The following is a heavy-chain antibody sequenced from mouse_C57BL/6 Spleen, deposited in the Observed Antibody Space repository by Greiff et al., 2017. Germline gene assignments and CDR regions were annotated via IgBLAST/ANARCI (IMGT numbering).Heavy chain of an antibody. CDR2: IHPNSGST. D-gene: IGHD2-1*01. J-gene: IGHJ3*01. V-gene: IGHV1-64*01. CDR1: GYTFTSYW. Sequence: QVQLQQPGAELVKPGASVKLSCKASGYTFTSYWMHWVKQRPGQGLEWIGMIHPNSGSTNYNEKFKSKATLTVDKSSSTAYMQLSSLTSEDSAVYYCARDYGNYVFAYWGQGTLVTGSA. CDR3: ARDYGNYVFAY.